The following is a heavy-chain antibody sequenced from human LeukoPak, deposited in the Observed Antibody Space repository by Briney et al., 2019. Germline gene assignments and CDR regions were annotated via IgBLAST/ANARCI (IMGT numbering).Heavy chain of an antibody. V-gene: IGHV4-59*01. D-gene: IGHD3-22*01. CDR2: IYYSGST. CDR1: GGSISSYY. CDR3: ARSSGYYRNFDY. Sequence: SETLSLTCTVSGGSISSYYWSWIRQPPGKGLEWIGYIYYSGSTNYNPSLKSRVTISVDTSKNQFPLNLSSVTAADTAVYYCARSSGYYRNFDYWGQGTLVTVSS. J-gene: IGHJ4*02.